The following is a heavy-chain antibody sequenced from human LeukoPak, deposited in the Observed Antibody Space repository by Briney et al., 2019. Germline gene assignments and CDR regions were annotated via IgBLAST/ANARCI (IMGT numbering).Heavy chain of an antibody. J-gene: IGHJ4*02. V-gene: IGHV1-24*01. Sequence: ASVKVSCKVSGYTLAELSMHWVRQSPGKGLEWMGGVDPEDGEIIYAQNLQGRVTMTEDTSTDTAYMNLSSLRSEDTAVYYCAIDVGELLTYWGQGTLVTVSS. CDR3: AIDVGELLTY. D-gene: IGHD3-16*01. CDR2: VDPEDGEI. CDR1: GYTLAELS.